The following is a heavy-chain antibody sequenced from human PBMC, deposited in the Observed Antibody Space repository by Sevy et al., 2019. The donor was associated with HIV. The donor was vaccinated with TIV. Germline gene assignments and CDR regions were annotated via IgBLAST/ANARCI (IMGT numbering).Heavy chain of an antibody. V-gene: IGHV4-4*07. CDR1: GGSISSYY. CDR3: ARSLVAATGSGQTIDY. Sequence: SETLSLTCTVSGGSISSYYWSWIRQPAGKGLEWIGRIYTSGSTNYNPSLKSRVTMSVDTSKNQFSLKLSSVTAADTAAYYCARSLVAATGSGQTIDYWGQGTLVTVSS. CDR2: IYTSGST. D-gene: IGHD2-15*01. J-gene: IGHJ4*02.